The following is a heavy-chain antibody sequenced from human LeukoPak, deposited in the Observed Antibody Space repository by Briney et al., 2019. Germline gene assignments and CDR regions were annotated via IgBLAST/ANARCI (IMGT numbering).Heavy chain of an antibody. V-gene: IGHV4-59*01. J-gene: IGHJ6*03. Sequence: SETLSLTCAVYGGSFSGYYWSWIRQPPGKGLEWIGYIYYSGSTNYNPSLKSRVTISVDTSKNQFSLKLSSVTAADTAVYYCARTTEGGYTYDYFYYYYMDVWGKGTTVTISS. CDR3: ARTTEGGYTYDYFYYYYMDV. D-gene: IGHD5-18*01. CDR2: IYYSGST. CDR1: GGSFSGYY.